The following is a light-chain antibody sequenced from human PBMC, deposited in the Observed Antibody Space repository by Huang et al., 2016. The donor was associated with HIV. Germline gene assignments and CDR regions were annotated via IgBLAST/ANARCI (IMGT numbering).Light chain of an antibody. J-gene: IGKJ2*01. CDR2: GAS. CDR3: QQYGSSPYT. CDR1: QSVNSSY. Sequence: EIVLTQSPGTLSLSPGERATLSCWASQSVNSSYLAWYQQKPGQAPTLLLYGASSRATGIPDRFSGSGSGTDFTLTISRLEPEDFAVYYCQQYGSSPYTFGQGTKLEIK. V-gene: IGKV3-20*01.